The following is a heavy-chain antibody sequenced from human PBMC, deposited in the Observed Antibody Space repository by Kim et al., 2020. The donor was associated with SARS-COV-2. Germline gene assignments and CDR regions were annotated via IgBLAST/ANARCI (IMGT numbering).Heavy chain of an antibody. CDR3: ARNVDTAMGGN. CDR1: GFTVSSNY. Sequence: GGSLRLSCAASGFTVSSNYMSWVRQAPGKGLEWVSVIYSGGSTYYADSVKGRITIARDNSKNTLYVQMNSPRAEDTAVYYCARNVDTAMGGNWGQGTLVTVSS. J-gene: IGHJ4*02. CDR2: IYSGGST. V-gene: IGHV3-66*01. D-gene: IGHD5-18*01.